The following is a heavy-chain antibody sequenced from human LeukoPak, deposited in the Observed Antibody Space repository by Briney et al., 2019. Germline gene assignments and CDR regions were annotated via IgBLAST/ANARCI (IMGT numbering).Heavy chain of an antibody. J-gene: IGHJ5*02. V-gene: IGHV1-18*01. D-gene: IGHD3-16*01. CDR1: GYTFTSYG. CDR2: ISAYNGNT. CDR3: ARGKFRLSDSWFDP. Sequence: ASVKVSCKASGYTFTSYGISWVRQAPGQGLVWMGWISAYNGNTNHAQKLQGRVTMTTDTSTSTAYMELRSLRSDDTAVYYCARGKFRLSDSWFDPWGQGTLVTVSS.